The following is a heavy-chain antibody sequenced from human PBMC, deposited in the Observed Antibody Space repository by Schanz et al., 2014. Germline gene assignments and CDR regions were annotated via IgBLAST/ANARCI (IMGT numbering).Heavy chain of an antibody. CDR2: ITYNGGTI. D-gene: IGHD1-1*01. J-gene: IGHJ4*02. V-gene: IGHV3-48*01. CDR1: GITFSSHS. CDR3: ARDRRNADLDY. Sequence: EVHLVESGGGLGQPGGSLRLSCAASGITFSSHSFNWVRQAPGKGLEWISYITYNGGTIYYADSVKGRFTISRDNAKNSLYLEMNSLRAEDTALYYCARDRRNADLDYWGQGTLVTVSS.